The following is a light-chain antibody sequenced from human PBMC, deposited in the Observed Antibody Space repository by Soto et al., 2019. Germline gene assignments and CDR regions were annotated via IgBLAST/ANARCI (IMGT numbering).Light chain of an antibody. Sequence: EIVMTQSPDTLFVSPGERATLSCRASQTVGRNLAWYQQKPGQAPRLLIYVASTRATGIPARFSGSGSGTEFTLTISSLQSEDVAVYYCQQYNNWPPLTFGGGTKVEIK. V-gene: IGKV3-15*01. CDR3: QQYNNWPPLT. CDR2: VAS. CDR1: QTVGRN. J-gene: IGKJ4*01.